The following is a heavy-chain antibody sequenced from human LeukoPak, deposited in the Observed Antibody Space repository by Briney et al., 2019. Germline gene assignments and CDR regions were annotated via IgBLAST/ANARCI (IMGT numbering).Heavy chain of an antibody. D-gene: IGHD3-3*01. J-gene: IGHJ6*03. CDR3: ARLSQFGVLRFSYYMDV. CDR2: IYHSGST. CDR1: GYSISSGYY. Sequence: PSETLSLTCTVSGYSISSGYYWGWIRQPPGKGLEWIGSIYHSGSTYYNPSLKSRVTISVDTSKNQFSLKLSSVTAADTAVYYCARLSQFGVLRFSYYMDVWGKGTTVTVSS. V-gene: IGHV4-38-2*02.